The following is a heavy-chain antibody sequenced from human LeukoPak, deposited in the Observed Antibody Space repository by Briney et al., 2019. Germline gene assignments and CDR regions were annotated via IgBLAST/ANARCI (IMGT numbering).Heavy chain of an antibody. CDR1: GGSFSDYD. Sequence: SETLSLTCAVYGGSFSDYDWSWIRQPPGKGLEWIGEINQSGSTNCAPSLKSRVSMSIDTSKSQFSLNLRSVTAADTAVYYCARHFSSWYTEYYFDYWGQGTLVTVSS. CDR3: ARHFSSWYTEYYFDY. CDR2: INQSGST. V-gene: IGHV4-34*01. J-gene: IGHJ4*02. D-gene: IGHD6-13*01.